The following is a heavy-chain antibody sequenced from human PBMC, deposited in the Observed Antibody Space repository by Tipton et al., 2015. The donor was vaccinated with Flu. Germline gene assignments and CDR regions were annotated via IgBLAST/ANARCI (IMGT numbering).Heavy chain of an antibody. J-gene: IGHJ5*02. D-gene: IGHD3-9*01. CDR2: IYYSGTT. CDR3: AKEGSYNILTNYYNKGVDP. CDR1: GGSIRSASDY. Sequence: LRLSCTVSGGSIRSASDYWGWVRQTPGTGLEWIGSIYYSGTTYYNPSLKSRVTMSIDTSKNQFSLKVTSVTAADTAVYYCAKEGSYNILTNYYNKGVDPWGQGTLVIVSP. V-gene: IGHV4-39*07.